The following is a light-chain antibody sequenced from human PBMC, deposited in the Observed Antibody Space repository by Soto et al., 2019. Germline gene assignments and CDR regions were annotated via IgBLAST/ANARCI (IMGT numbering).Light chain of an antibody. V-gene: IGKV1-39*01. CDR3: QQSYSSWWT. CDR1: QSISIY. J-gene: IGKJ1*01. CDR2: AAS. Sequence: DIPMTQSPSSLSASVGDRVTITCRASQSISIYLNWYLQKPGKAPQLLIYAASSLQSGVPSRFSGSGSGTDFTLTITSLQPEDFATYYCQQSYSSWWTFGRGTKVEI.